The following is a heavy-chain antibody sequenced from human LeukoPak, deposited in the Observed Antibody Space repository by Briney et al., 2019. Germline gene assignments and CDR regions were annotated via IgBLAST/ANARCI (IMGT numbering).Heavy chain of an antibody. V-gene: IGHV3-74*01. Sequence: PGGSLRLSCAASGFTFSNYWMHWVRQAPGNGLVWVSRISGDGRSTIYTDSVKGRFTIYRDNAKNTLYLKMNSLRAEDTAVYYCASGALMWLGESGDYWGQGTLVTVSS. CDR3: ASGALMWLGESGDY. CDR1: GFTFSNYW. D-gene: IGHD3-10*01. CDR2: ISGDGRST. J-gene: IGHJ4*02.